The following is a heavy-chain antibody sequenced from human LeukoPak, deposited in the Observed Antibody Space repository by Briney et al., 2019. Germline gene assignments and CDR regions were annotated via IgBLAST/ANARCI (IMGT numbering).Heavy chain of an antibody. CDR2: IKQDGSEK. CDR3: AAMTSVTTGDY. D-gene: IGHD4-11*01. Sequence: GGSLRLSCAASGFTFSSYWMSWVRQAPGKGLEWVANIKQDGSEKYYVDSVKGRFTISRDNSKNTLYLQMNSLRAEDTAVYYCAAMTSVTTGDYWGQGTLVTVSS. CDR1: GFTFSSYW. J-gene: IGHJ4*02. V-gene: IGHV3-7*01.